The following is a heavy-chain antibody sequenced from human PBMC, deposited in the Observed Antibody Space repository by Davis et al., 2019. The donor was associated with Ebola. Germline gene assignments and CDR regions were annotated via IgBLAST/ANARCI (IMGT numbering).Heavy chain of an antibody. V-gene: IGHV3-33*08. J-gene: IGHJ5*02. CDR3: ARDRTGSGGWFDP. CDR1: GFTFDDYA. D-gene: IGHD6-19*01. Sequence: GESLKISCAASGFTFDDYAMHWVRQAPGKGLEWVAVIWYDGSNKYYADSVKGRFTISRDNSKNTLYLQMNSLRAEDTAVYYCARDRTGSGGWFDPWGQGTLVTVSS. CDR2: IWYDGSNK.